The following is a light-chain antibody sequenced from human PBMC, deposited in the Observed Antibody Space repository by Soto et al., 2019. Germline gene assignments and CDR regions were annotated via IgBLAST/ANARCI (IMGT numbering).Light chain of an antibody. J-gene: IGLJ3*02. CDR1: SSNIGAGYG. CDR3: QSYDSSLSGWV. V-gene: IGLV1-40*01. Sequence: QPVLTQPPSVSGAPGQRVTISCTGSSSNIGAGYGVHWYQQLPGTAPKLLIYGNSNRPSGAPDRFSGSKSGTSASLAITGLQAEDEADYYCQSYDSSLSGWVFGGGTKLTVL. CDR2: GNS.